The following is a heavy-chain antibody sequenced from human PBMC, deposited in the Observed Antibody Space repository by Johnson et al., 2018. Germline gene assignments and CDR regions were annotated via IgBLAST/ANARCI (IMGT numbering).Heavy chain of an antibody. CDR3: AKDKVTGGTYSEPRGSYYYYYYMDV. CDR1: GFTFDDYA. J-gene: IGHJ6*03. Sequence: VQLVESGGGLVQPGRSLRLSCAASGFTFDDYAMHWVRQAPGKGLEWVSGISWNSGTIAYAASEKGRFTISRDNAKNSLYLQMNSLRAEDPALYYCAKDKVTGGTYSEPRGSYYYYYYMDVWGKGTTVTVSS. V-gene: IGHV3-9*01. CDR2: ISWNSGTI. D-gene: IGHD1-26*01.